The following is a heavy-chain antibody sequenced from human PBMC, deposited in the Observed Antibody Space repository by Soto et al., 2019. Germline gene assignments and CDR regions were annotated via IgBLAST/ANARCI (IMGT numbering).Heavy chain of an antibody. D-gene: IGHD4-17*01. CDR1: GGTFSSYA. CDR2: IIPIFGTA. V-gene: IGHV1-69*12. CDR3: ARGLTAYGGNSPLDP. Sequence: QVQLVQSGAEVKKPGSSVNVSCKASGGTFSSYAISWVRQAPGQGLDWMGGIIPIFGTANYAQKFQGRVTITADESTSTGYMELSSLRSEDTAVYYCARGLTAYGGNSPLDPWGQGTLVTVSS. J-gene: IGHJ5*02.